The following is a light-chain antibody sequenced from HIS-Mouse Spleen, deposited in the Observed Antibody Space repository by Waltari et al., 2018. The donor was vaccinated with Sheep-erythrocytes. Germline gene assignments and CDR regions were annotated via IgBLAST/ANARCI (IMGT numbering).Light chain of an antibody. CDR1: SSDVGGYTY. V-gene: IGLV2-11*01. CDR2: DFS. Sequence: QSALTQPRSVSGSPGQSVTISCTGTSSDVGGYTYVSWYQQHPGKAPKLMIYDFSKRPSGVPDRYSGSKSGNTASLTISGCQAEDEADYYCGAYAGSYNHVFATGTKVTVL. CDR3: GAYAGSYNHV. J-gene: IGLJ1*01.